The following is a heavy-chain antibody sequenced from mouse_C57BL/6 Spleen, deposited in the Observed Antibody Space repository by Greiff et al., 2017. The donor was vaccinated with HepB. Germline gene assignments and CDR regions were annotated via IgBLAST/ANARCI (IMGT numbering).Heavy chain of an antibody. V-gene: IGHV1-78*01. J-gene: IGHJ2*01. Sequence: VPLQQSDAELVNPGASVQISCKVSGYPFTAHPIPWMKPRPEQGLEWIGYIYPRDGSTKYNEKFKGKATLTADKSSSTAYMQLNSLTSEDSAVYFCARNYDYDGYCDYWGQGTTLKVAS. CDR1: GYPFTAHP. D-gene: IGHD2-4*01. CDR2: IYPRDGST. CDR3: ARNYDYDGYCDY.